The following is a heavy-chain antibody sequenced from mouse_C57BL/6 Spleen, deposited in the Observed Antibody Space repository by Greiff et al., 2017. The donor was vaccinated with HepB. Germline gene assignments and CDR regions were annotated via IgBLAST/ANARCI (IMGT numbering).Heavy chain of an antibody. J-gene: IGHJ2*01. Sequence: EVHLVESGGGLVKPGGSLKLSCAASGFTFSDYGMHWVRQAPEKGLEWVAYISRGSSTIYYADTVKGRFTISRDNAKNTLFLQMTSLRSEDTAVYYCATYDCGVYFDYWGQGTTLTVSS. V-gene: IGHV5-17*01. D-gene: IGHD2-4*01. CDR1: GFTFSDYG. CDR2: ISRGSSTI. CDR3: ATYDCGVYFDY.